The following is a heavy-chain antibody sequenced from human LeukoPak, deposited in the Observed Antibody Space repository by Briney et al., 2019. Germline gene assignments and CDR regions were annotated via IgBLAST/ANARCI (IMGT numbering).Heavy chain of an antibody. Sequence: SETLSLTCGVYGGSFSGYYWSWIRQPPGKGLEWIGEINHSGSTNYNPSLKSRVTISVDTSKNQFSLKLSSVTAADTAVYYCARVGAYYGSGSYLFWFDPWGQGTLVTVSS. CDR3: ARVGAYYGSGSYLFWFDP. J-gene: IGHJ5*02. V-gene: IGHV4-34*01. CDR1: GGSFSGYY. D-gene: IGHD3-10*01. CDR2: INHSGST.